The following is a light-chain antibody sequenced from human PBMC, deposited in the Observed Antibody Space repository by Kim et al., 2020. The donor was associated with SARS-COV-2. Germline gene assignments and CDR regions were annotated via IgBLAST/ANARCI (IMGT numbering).Light chain of an antibody. J-gene: IGKJ2*01. CDR1: ESVSRY. CDR3: QQRLNWPTYT. V-gene: IGKV3-11*01. Sequence: SPGERATLSCRASESVSRYLAWYQQKPGQAPRLLIYDASNRATGAPARFSGSGSGTDFTLSISSVEPEDFAVYYCQQRLNWPTYTFGQGTKVDIK. CDR2: DAS.